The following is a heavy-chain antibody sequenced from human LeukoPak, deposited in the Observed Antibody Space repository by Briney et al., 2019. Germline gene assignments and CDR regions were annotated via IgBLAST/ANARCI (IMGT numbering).Heavy chain of an antibody. D-gene: IGHD6-13*01. V-gene: IGHV3-49*03. J-gene: IGHJ5*02. CDR3: TTVPPWIVRIAAAEA. CDR1: GFTFGDYA. Sequence: PGGSLRLSCTASGFTFGDYAMSWFRQAPGKGLEWVGFIRSKAYGGTTEYAASVKGRFTISRDDSKSIAYLQMNSLKTEDTAVYYCTTVPPWIVRIAAAEAWGQGTLVTVSS. CDR2: IRSKAYGGTT.